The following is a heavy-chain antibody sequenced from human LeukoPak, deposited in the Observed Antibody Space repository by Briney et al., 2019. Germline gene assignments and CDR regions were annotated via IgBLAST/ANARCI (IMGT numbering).Heavy chain of an antibody. CDR1: AFAFSIFA. Sequence: GGSLRLSCAASAFAFSIFALSCVRQPPGKWLDWGSSISGIGGSTYYGDSVKGRFTISRDSSKHTLYMQMNSQRTEGTAVSYCAKGVGTNKGGYYFDYWGQGTPVTVSS. J-gene: IGHJ4*02. D-gene: IGHD1-26*01. CDR2: ISGIGGST. CDR3: AKGVGTNKGGYYFDY. V-gene: IGHV3-23*01.